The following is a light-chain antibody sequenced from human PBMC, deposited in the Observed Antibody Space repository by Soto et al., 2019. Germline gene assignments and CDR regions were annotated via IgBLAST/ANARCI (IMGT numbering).Light chain of an antibody. V-gene: IGKV1-6*01. CDR2: AAS. CDR1: QGIRND. CDR3: LQDYNYPRT. Sequence: AIQMTQSPSSLSASVGDRVTITCRASQGIRNDLGWYQQKPGKAPKLLIYAASSLQSGVPSRFSGSGSGTAFALSISSLQPEDFATYYCLQDYNYPRTFGQGTKVEIK. J-gene: IGKJ1*01.